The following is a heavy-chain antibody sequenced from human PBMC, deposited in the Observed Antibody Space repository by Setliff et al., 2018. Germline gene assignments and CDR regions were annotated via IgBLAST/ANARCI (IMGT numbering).Heavy chain of an antibody. Sequence: SETLSLTCTVSGGSIRNYYWSWIRQPPGKGLEWIGYVYYTGSTNYNPSLKSRVSISVDPSKNQVSLKLSSATAADTAVYYCARDRTAYNYGMDVWGQGTTVTVSS. CDR2: VYYTGST. CDR1: GGSIRNYY. D-gene: IGHD5-18*01. J-gene: IGHJ6*02. CDR3: ARDRTAYNYGMDV. V-gene: IGHV4-59*01.